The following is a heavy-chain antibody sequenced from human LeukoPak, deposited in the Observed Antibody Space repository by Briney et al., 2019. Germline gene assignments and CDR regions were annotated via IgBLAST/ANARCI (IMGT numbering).Heavy chain of an antibody. CDR2: VNHSGST. CDR3: ARGHNWYYMDV. V-gene: IGHV4-34*01. Sequence: SETLSLTCTVSGGAISSYYWSWIRQPPGKGLEWIGEVNHSGSTNYNPSLKSRVTMSVDTSMNQFSLKLSSVTAADTAVYYCARGHNWYYMDVWGKGTTVTVSS. D-gene: IGHD3-16*01. CDR1: GGAISSYY. J-gene: IGHJ6*03.